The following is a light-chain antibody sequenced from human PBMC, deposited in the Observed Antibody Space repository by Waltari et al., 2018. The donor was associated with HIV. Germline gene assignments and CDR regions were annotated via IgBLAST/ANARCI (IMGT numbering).Light chain of an antibody. J-gene: IGLJ3*02. CDR1: KLGVTY. V-gene: IGLV3-1*01. CDR2: QSS. Sequence: SYELTQSPSVSVSPGQTASITCSGDKLGVTYVSWYQQKPGQSPVLVIYQSSKPPPEFPERFSGSNSGDTATLTISGTQAVDEADYYCQAWDGSSAVVFGGGTKLTVL. CDR3: QAWDGSSAVV.